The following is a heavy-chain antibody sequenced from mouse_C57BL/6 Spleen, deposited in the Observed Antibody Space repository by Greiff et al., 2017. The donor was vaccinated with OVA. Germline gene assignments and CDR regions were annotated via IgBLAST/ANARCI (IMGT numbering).Heavy chain of an antibody. CDR2: INPNNGGT. V-gene: IGHV1-26*01. D-gene: IGHD1-1*01. Sequence: VQLQQSGPELVKPGASVKISCKASGYTFTDYYMNWVKQSHGKSLEWIGDINPNNGGTSYNQKFKGKATLTVDKSSSTAYMELRSLTSEDSAVYYCASFGDYYGSSTWFAYWGQGTLVTVSA. CDR1: GYTFTDYY. J-gene: IGHJ3*01. CDR3: ASFGDYYGSSTWFAY.